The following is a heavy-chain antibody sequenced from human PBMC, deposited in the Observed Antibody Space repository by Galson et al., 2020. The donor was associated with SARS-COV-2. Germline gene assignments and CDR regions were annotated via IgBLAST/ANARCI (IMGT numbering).Heavy chain of an antibody. Sequence: SGPTLVKPTQTLTLTCTFSGFSLSSSGEGVGWIRQPPGKALEWLAHIYWDDDERYSPSLKTRLTITKDTTKNQVVLTMTNMDPVDTGTYFCAHSSRTVIGVTRRVDSWGQGTLVTVAS. CDR1: GFSLSSSGEG. V-gene: IGHV2-5*02. J-gene: IGHJ5*01. CDR2: IYWDDDE. CDR3: AHSSRTVIGVTRRVDS. D-gene: IGHD3-3*01.